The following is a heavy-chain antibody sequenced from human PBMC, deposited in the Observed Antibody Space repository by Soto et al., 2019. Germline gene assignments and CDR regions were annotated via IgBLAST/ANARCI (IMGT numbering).Heavy chain of an antibody. CDR3: ARGRWELLGGHYYYYGMDV. V-gene: IGHV4-34*01. CDR2: INHSGST. Sequence: SETLSLTCAVYGGSFSGYYWSWTRQPPGKGLEWIGEINHSGSTNYNPSLKSRVTISVDTSKNQFSLKLSSVTAADTAVYYCARGRWELLGGHYYYYGMDVWGQGTTVT. D-gene: IGHD1-26*01. J-gene: IGHJ6*02. CDR1: GGSFSGYY.